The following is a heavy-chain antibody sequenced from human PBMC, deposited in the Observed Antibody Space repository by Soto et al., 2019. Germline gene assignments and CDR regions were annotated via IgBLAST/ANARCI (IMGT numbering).Heavy chain of an antibody. CDR3: ARDSRRKSYTGDYYFDY. D-gene: IGHD1-26*01. J-gene: IGHJ4*02. Sequence: QVQLQESGPGLVKPSETLSLTCTVSGGSISSYYWSWIRQPPGKGLEWIGYIYYSGSTNYNPSLKSRVTISVDTSKNQFSLKLSSVTAADTAAYYCARDSRRKSYTGDYYFDYWGQGTLVTVSS. CDR1: GGSISSYY. V-gene: IGHV4-59*01. CDR2: IYYSGST.